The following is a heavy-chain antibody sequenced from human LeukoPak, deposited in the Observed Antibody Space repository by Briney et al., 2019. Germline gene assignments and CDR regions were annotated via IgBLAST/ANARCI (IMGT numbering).Heavy chain of an antibody. CDR2: IKQDGSEK. CDR3: ARVSAVEMATIRAAFDI. D-gene: IGHD5-24*01. Sequence: GGSLRLSCAASGFTFSSYWMSWVRQAPGKGLEWVANIKQDGSEKYYVDSVKGRFTISRDNAKNSLYLQMNSLRAEDTAVYYCARVSAVEMATIRAAFDIWGQGTMVTVSS. J-gene: IGHJ3*02. V-gene: IGHV3-7*01. CDR1: GFTFSSYW.